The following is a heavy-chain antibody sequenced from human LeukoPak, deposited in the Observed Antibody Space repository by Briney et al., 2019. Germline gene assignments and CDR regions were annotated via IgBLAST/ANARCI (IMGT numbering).Heavy chain of an antibody. CDR2: INPNSGGT. D-gene: IGHD2-2*01. CDR1: GYTFTGYY. J-gene: IGHJ5*02. V-gene: IGHV1-2*02. CDR3: ARDDSYCSSTSCYPYNWFDP. Sequence: GASVKVSCKASGYTFTGYYMHWVRQAPGQGLEWMGWINPNSGGTNYAQEFQGRVTMTRDTSISTAYMELSRLRSDDTAVYYCARDDSYCSSTSCYPYNWFDPWGQGTLVTVSS.